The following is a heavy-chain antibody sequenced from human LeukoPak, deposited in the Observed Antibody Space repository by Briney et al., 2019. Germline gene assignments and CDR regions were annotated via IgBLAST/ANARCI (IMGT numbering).Heavy chain of an antibody. CDR2: INHSGST. CDR1: GGSFSGYY. Sequence: SETLSLTCAVYGGSFSGYYWSWIRQPPGKGLEWLGEINHSGSTNYNPSLKSRATISVDTSKNQFSLKLSSVTSADAALYYCASSRYTYPFDYWGQGTLVTVSS. CDR3: ASSRYTYPFDY. J-gene: IGHJ4*02. D-gene: IGHD3-16*02. V-gene: IGHV4-34*01.